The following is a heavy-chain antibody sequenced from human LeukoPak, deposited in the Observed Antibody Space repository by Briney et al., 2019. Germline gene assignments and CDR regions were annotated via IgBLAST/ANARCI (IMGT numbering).Heavy chain of an antibody. D-gene: IGHD5-18*01. V-gene: IGHV1-2*02. J-gene: IGHJ4*02. CDR3: ARAQTWIQLWFDNY. CDR1: GYTFTGYY. CDR2: INPNSGGT. Sequence: GASVKVSCKASGYTFTGYYIHWVRQAPGQGLEWMGWINPNSGGTNYAQKFQGRVTMTRDTSISTAYMELSRLRSDDTAVYYCARAQTWIQLWFDNYWGQGTLVTVSS.